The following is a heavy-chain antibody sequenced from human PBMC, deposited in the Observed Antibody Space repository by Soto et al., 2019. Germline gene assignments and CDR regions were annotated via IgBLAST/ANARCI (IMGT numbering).Heavy chain of an antibody. Sequence: QVQLVQSGDEVKKPGASVKVSRKASGYIFVNYGIAWVRQAPGQGLEWMGWISPYTGNTHSATKVQGRLTMTTDTSTSTAYMDLGSLTSDDTAVYYCVMMDNYVTPTPQDVWGQGTTVTVSS. CDR2: ISPYTGNT. J-gene: IGHJ6*02. CDR3: VMMDNYVTPTPQDV. CDR1: GYIFVNYG. D-gene: IGHD3-16*01. V-gene: IGHV1-18*01.